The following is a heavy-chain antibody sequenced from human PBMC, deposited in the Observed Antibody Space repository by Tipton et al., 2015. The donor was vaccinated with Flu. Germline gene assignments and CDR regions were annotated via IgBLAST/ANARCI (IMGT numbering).Heavy chain of an antibody. CDR1: GDSIINYEYF. V-gene: IGHV4-39*01. D-gene: IGHD5-12*01. CDR3: ASLFSGYQVYYFDF. Sequence: TLSLTCTVSGDSIINYEYFWAWIRQSPGKGLEWIGSIFHTGSTFYNPSLKSRVAMSVDTSKNQFSLKLSSVTAADTAVFYCASLFSGYQVYYFDFCGQGTPVTVSS. J-gene: IGHJ4*02. CDR2: IFHTGST.